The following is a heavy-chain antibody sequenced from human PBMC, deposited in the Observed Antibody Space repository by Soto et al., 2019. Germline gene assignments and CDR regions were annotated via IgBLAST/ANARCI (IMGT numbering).Heavy chain of an antibody. D-gene: IGHD6-13*01. J-gene: IGHJ6*02. V-gene: IGHV4-30-4*01. CDR3: ASHRRGIAAAGTYYYGMDV. Sequence: SETLSLTCTVSGGSISSGDYYWSWIRQPPGKGLEWIGYIYYSGSTYYNPSLKSRVTISVDTSKNQFSLKLSSVTAADTAVYYCASHRRGIAAAGTYYYGMDVWGQGTTVTVSS. CDR2: IYYSGST. CDR1: GGSISSGDYY.